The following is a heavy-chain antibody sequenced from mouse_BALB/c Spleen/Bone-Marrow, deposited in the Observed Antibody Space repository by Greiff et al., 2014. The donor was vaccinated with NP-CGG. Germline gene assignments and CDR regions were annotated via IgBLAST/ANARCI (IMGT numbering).Heavy chain of an antibody. D-gene: IGHD2-1*01. J-gene: IGHJ4*01. Sequence: VQLQQSGPGLVAPSQSLSITCTVSGFSLTTYGVHWVRQPPGKGLEWLGVIWAGGSTHYNSALISRLSISKDNSNNQVFLKMNSLQTDDTAMYYCARDKGNGNSLYYSMDYWGQGISVTVSS. CDR1: GFSLTTYG. CDR2: IWAGGST. CDR3: ARDKGNGNSLYYSMDY. V-gene: IGHV2-9*02.